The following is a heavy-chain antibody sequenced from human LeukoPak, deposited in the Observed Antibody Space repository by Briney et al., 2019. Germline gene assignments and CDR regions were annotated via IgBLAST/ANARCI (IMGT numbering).Heavy chain of an antibody. Sequence: SVKVSCKASGGTFSSYAISWVRQAPGQGLEWMGGIIPIFGTANYAQKFQGRVTITADESTSTAYMELSSLRSEDTAVYYCARVRLRTVDGSYYYYYGMDVWGQGTTVTVSS. D-gene: IGHD1-26*01. J-gene: IGHJ6*02. V-gene: IGHV1-69*13. CDR2: IIPIFGTA. CDR3: ARVRLRTVDGSYYYYYGMDV. CDR1: GGTFSSYA.